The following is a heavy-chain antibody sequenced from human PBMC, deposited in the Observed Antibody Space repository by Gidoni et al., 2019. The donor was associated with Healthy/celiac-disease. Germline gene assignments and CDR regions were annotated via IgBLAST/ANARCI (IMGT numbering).Heavy chain of an antibody. Sequence: QVQLVQSGAEVKKPGSSVMVSCKASGGTFSSSAISWVRQAPGQGLEWMGGIIPIFGTANYAQKFQGRVTITADESTSTAYMELSSLRSEDTAVYYCASRDEPPGVEMANWGQGTMVTVSS. CDR1: GGTFSSSA. V-gene: IGHV1-69*01. CDR3: ASRDEPPGVEMAN. CDR2: IIPIFGTA. D-gene: IGHD7-27*01. J-gene: IGHJ3*01.